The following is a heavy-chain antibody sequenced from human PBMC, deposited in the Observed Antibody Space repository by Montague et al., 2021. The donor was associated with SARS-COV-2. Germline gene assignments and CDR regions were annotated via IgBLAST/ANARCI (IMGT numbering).Heavy chain of an antibody. CDR3: ARVGRGSSWYEVAFDI. V-gene: IGHV4-59*01. Sequence: SETLSLTCTVSGGSISRYSWTWIRQPPGEGLEWIGYIYNSGSTNYNPSLTSRVTISVDTSKNRFSLKLSSVAAADTAVYYCARVGRGSSWYEVAFDIWGQGTMVTVSS. D-gene: IGHD6-13*01. J-gene: IGHJ3*02. CDR1: GGSISRYS. CDR2: IYNSGST.